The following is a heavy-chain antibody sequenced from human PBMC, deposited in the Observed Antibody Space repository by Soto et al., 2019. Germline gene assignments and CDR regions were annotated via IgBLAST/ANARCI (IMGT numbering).Heavy chain of an antibody. D-gene: IGHD2-15*01. J-gene: IGHJ6*01. CDR2: IYPGDSDT. CDR1: GYSFTTYW. CDR3: VRQGPQDFMEV. Sequence: PGASLKISCKGSGYSFTTYWIDCVSQMPGKGLEWMGTIYPGDSDTRYSPSFQGQVTMSADKSKSTAYLQWRSLKASDSAMYYCVRQGPQDFMEVWGQGTTVTVSS. V-gene: IGHV5-51*01.